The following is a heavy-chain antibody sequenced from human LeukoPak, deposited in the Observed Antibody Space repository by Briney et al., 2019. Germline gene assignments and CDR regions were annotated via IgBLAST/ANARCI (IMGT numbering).Heavy chain of an antibody. CDR3: ARGGVRFLFDP. D-gene: IGHD3-3*01. Sequence: SETLSLTCAVYGGSFSGYYWSWIRQPPGKGLEWIGEINHSGSTNYNPSFKSRVTISVDTSKNQFSLKLSSVTAADTAVYYCARGGVRFLFDPWGQGTLVTVSS. J-gene: IGHJ5*02. CDR1: GGSFSGYY. V-gene: IGHV4-34*01. CDR2: INHSGST.